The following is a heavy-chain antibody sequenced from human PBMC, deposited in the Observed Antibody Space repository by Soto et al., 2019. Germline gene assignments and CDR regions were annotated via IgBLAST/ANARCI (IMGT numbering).Heavy chain of an antibody. Sequence: GGSLRLSCAASGFTFNTYGMHWVRPAPGKGLEWVAFISYDGSNEYYADSVTGRFTISRDNSKNTVFLQMNSLRGEDTAVYYCAKSLAVAAGWFDPWGQGALVTVSS. CDR2: ISYDGSNE. CDR1: GFTFNTYG. V-gene: IGHV3-30*18. CDR3: AKSLAVAAGWFDP. J-gene: IGHJ5*02. D-gene: IGHD6-19*01.